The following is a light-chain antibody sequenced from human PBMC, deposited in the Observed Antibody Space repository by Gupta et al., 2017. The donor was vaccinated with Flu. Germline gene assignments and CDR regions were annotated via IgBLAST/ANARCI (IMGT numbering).Light chain of an antibody. V-gene: IGKV1-5*03. CDR3: KRYDSLWT. J-gene: IGKJ1*01. CDR1: QRIGSW. CDR2: KAS. Sequence: DIQLTQSPSTLSASVGDRVTITCRASQRIGSWLAWYQQKPGKVPKLLIYKASSLESGVPSRFSGSGSGTEFTLTISSLQPDDFATYYCKRYDSLWTFGQGTRVEIK.